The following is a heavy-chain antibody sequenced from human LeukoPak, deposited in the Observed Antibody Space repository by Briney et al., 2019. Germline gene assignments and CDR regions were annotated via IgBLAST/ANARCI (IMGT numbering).Heavy chain of an antibody. J-gene: IGHJ4*02. Sequence: GGSLRLSCAASGFTGSSDYMSWVRQAPGKGLEWVSVIYSGGSTYYADSVKGRFTISRDNSKNTLYLQMNSLRAEDTAVYYCARGSGYSYGYVDYWGQGTLVTVSS. V-gene: IGHV3-53*01. CDR1: GFTGSSDY. D-gene: IGHD5-18*01. CDR2: IYSGGST. CDR3: ARGSGYSYGYVDY.